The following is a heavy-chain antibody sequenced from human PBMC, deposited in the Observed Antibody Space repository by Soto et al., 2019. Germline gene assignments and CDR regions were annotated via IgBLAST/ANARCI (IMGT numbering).Heavy chain of an antibody. CDR1: GFTFSTYG. Sequence: QVQLVESGGGVVQPGRSLRLSCAASGFTFSTYGMHWVRQAPGKGLEWVAVIWYDGSDKYYADSVKGRFTISRDNSKNPLYLQMNSLRVEDTAVYYCARGAPYSSGFNWFDPWGQGTLVTVSS. V-gene: IGHV3-33*01. D-gene: IGHD6-19*01. CDR2: IWYDGSDK. CDR3: ARGAPYSSGFNWFDP. J-gene: IGHJ5*02.